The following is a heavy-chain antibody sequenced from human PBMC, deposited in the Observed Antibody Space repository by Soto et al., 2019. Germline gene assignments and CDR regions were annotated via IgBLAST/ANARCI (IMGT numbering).Heavy chain of an antibody. CDR3: AKGRVYDILTAADY. CDR2: INTSGGRT. D-gene: IGHD3-9*01. CDR1: GFSFSTYA. Sequence: GGSLRLSCAASGFSFSTYAMTWVRQAPGKGLEWVSTINTSGGRTYYADSVKGRFTISRDNSKNTLYLQMNSLRGEDTAVYYCAKGRVYDILTAADYWGQGTLVTVSS. V-gene: IGHV3-23*01. J-gene: IGHJ4*02.